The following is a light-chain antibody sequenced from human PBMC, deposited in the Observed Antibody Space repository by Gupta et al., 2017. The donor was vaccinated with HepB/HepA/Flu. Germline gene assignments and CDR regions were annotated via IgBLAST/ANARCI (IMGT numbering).Light chain of an antibody. CDR2: KAS. CDR3: QQYVTYPLT. CDR1: QSISGW. J-gene: IGKJ4*01. V-gene: IGKV1-5*03. Sequence: DTQMTQSPATLSASVGDRVTVTCRASQSISGWLAWYQQKPGKAPKLLIHKASSLESGVPSRFSGSGSGTEFTLTISSLQPDDFAIYFCQQYVTYPLTVGGGTKVEI.